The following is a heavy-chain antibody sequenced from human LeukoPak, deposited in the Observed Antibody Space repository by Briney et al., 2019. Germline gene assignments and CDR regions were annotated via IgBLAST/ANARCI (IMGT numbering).Heavy chain of an antibody. CDR2: ISSSSSTI. Sequence: PGGSLRLSCAASGFTFSSYSMNWVRQAPGKGLEWVSYISSSSSTIHYADSVKGRFTISRDNAKNSLYLQMNSLRAEDTAVYYCARDSALVVVIPFDYWGQGTLVTVSS. CDR1: GFTFSSYS. CDR3: ARDSALVVVIPFDY. J-gene: IGHJ4*02. D-gene: IGHD3-22*01. V-gene: IGHV3-48*01.